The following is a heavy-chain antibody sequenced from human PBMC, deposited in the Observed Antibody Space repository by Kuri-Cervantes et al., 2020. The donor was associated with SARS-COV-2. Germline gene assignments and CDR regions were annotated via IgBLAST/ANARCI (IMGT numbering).Heavy chain of an antibody. J-gene: IGHJ6*02. D-gene: IGHD3-3*01. Sequence: GESLKISCAASGFTFSSYSMNWVRQAPGKGLEWVAVIWYDGSNKYYADSVKGRFTISRDNSKNTLYLQMNSLRAEDTAVYYCAVDFWSGYSLRIGGAPGYGMDVWGQGTTVTVSS. CDR3: AVDFWSGYSLRIGGAPGYGMDV. CDR1: GFTFSSYS. CDR2: IWYDGSNK. V-gene: IGHV3-33*08.